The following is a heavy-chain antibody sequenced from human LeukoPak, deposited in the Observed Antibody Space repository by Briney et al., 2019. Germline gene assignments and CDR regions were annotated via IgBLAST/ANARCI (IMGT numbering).Heavy chain of an antibody. J-gene: IGHJ3*02. CDR2: IYYSGST. V-gene: IGHV4-59*08. Sequence: SETLSLTCTVSGGSISSYYWSWIRQPPGKGLEWIGYIYYSGSTYYNPSLKSRVTISVDTSKNQFSLKLSSVTAADTAVYYCASSSTDYYDSSGYGAFDIWGQGTMVTVSS. CDR3: ASSSTDYYDSSGYGAFDI. D-gene: IGHD3-22*01. CDR1: GGSISSYY.